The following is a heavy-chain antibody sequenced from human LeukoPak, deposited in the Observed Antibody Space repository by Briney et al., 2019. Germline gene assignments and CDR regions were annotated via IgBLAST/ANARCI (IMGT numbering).Heavy chain of an antibody. V-gene: IGHV4-31*03. CDR2: IYYSGNT. D-gene: IGHD5-12*01. J-gene: IGHJ4*02. CDR3: ARAIVATISFGF. Sequence: SETLSLTCSVSGDFISSGGYYWSWIRQHPGKGLEWIGYIYYSGNTYYNPSLKSRVTISVDTSKNQFSLKLTSVTATDTAVYYCARAIVATISFGFWGQGTLVTVAS. CDR1: GDFISSGGYY.